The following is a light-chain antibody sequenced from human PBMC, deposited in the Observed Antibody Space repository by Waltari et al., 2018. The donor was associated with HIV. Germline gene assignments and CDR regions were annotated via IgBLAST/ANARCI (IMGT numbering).Light chain of an antibody. CDR2: EVN. CDR3: SSYTSSTTLL. J-gene: IGLJ2*01. Sequence: QSALTQPASVSGSPGQSITISCTGSSSDVGSYDSVSWYQQHPGKAPKLMIYEVNNRPSGVSNRFSGSKSGNTASLTISGLQAEDEAEYYCSSYTSSTTLLFGGGTKVTVL. CDR1: SSDVGSYDS. V-gene: IGLV2-14*01.